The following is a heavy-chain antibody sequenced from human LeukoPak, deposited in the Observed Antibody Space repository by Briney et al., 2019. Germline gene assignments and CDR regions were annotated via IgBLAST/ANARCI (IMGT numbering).Heavy chain of an antibody. CDR2: IIGSGGDT. Sequence: PGGSLRLSCAASGFTFSNNAMSCVRQAPGKGLEGFSSIIGSGGDTYYADSVKGRFTISRDNSKNTLYLQMNSLRAEDTAVYYCAKDLRTYGSGIYRLPTVTFDYWGQGTLVTVSS. D-gene: IGHD3-10*01. CDR3: AKDLRTYGSGIYRLPTVTFDY. J-gene: IGHJ4*02. V-gene: IGHV3-23*01. CDR1: GFTFSNNA.